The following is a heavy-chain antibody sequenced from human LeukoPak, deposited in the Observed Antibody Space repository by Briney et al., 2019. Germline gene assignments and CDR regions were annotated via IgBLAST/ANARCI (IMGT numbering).Heavy chain of an antibody. V-gene: IGHV1-8*01. CDR3: ARGTRSDSKFEPCDY. CDR2: MDPNSGST. D-gene: IGHD4-11*01. CDR1: GYTFSTYD. Sequence: ASVKVSCKASGYTFSTYDIHWVRQATGRGLEWMGSMDPNSGSTVYARKFQGRVTMTRDTSLTTAYMELTSLTSEDTAIYFCARGTRSDSKFEPCDYWGQGALVTVSS. J-gene: IGHJ4*02.